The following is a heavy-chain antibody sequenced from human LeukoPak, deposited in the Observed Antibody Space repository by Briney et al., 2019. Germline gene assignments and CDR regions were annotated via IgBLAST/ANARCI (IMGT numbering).Heavy chain of an antibody. CDR1: GYSFTSYW. D-gene: IGHD3-22*01. CDR3: ARGGYYYDSSGYYGYFQH. J-gene: IGHJ1*01. V-gene: IGHV5-51*01. Sequence: GESLKISCKGSGYSFTSYWIGWVRQMPGKGLEWMGIIYPGDSDTRYSPSFQGQVTISADKSISTAYLQWSSLKASDTAVYYCARGGYYYDSSGYYGYFQHWGQGTLVTVSS. CDR2: IYPGDSDT.